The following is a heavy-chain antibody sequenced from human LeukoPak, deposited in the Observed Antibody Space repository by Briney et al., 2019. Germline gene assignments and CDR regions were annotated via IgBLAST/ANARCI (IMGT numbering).Heavy chain of an antibody. CDR2: IYYSGST. J-gene: IGHJ1*01. D-gene: IGHD6-19*01. CDR3: ARELRYSSGWREYFQR. Sequence: PSETLSLTCTVSGGSVSSGSYYWSWIRQPPGKGLEWIGYIYYSGSTNYNPSLKSRVTISVDTSKNQFSLKLSSVTAADTAVYYCARELRYSSGWREYFQRWGQGTLVTVSS. CDR1: GGSVSSGSYY. V-gene: IGHV4-61*01.